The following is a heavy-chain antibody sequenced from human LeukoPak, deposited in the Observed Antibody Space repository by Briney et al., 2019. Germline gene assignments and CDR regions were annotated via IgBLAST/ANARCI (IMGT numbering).Heavy chain of an antibody. J-gene: IGHJ4*02. V-gene: IGHV3-21*01. D-gene: IGHD1-7*01. CDR2: ISGSSSYI. CDR3: AREVGFFGTKYYFDY. CDR1: VFIFSRYS. Sequence: GVPLRLSCAASVFIFSRYSMMGVREARGRGLEWVSSISGSSSYIYYADSVKCRFTISRDNTKNLLYLQMNSLRAEAAAVYYCAREVGFFGTKYYFDYWGQGTLVTVSS.